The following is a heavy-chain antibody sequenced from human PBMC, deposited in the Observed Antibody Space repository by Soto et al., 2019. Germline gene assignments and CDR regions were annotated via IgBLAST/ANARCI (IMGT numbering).Heavy chain of an antibody. Sequence: PGGSLRLSCAASGFTFSSYAMSWVRQAPGKGLEWVSAISGSGGSTYYADSVKGRFTISRNNSKNTLYLQMNSLRAGDTAVYYCATGQFVLRFLEWLKPYYFDYWGQGTLVTVSS. V-gene: IGHV3-23*01. D-gene: IGHD3-3*01. CDR2: ISGSGGST. CDR3: ATGQFVLRFLEWLKPYYFDY. J-gene: IGHJ4*02. CDR1: GFTFSSYA.